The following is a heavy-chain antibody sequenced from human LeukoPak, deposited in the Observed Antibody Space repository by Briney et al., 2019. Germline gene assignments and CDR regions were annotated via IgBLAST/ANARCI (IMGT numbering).Heavy chain of an antibody. CDR3: ARNAQVTRYFDY. Sequence: GVSVKVSCKASGYTFSTYDINWVRQATGQGLEWMGWMNPNSGNTGYAQKFQGRVTMTRNTSISTAHMELSSLRSEDTAVYYCARNAQVTRYFDYWGQGTLVTVSS. CDR2: MNPNSGNT. J-gene: IGHJ4*02. V-gene: IGHV1-8*01. CDR1: GYTFSTYD. D-gene: IGHD5-18*01.